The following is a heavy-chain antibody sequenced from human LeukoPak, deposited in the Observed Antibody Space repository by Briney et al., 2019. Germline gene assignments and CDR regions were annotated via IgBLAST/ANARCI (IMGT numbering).Heavy chain of an antibody. CDR2: IYYSGST. J-gene: IGHJ6*02. V-gene: IGHV4-31*03. CDR3: AREAETYYYDSSGYYTMGHGMDV. D-gene: IGHD3-22*01. CDR1: GXSISSGGYY. Sequence: SQTLSLTCTVSGXSISSGGYYWSWIRQHPGKGLEWIGYIYYSGSTYYNPSLKSRVTISVDTSKNQFSLKLSSVTAADTAVYYCAREAETYYYDSSGYYTMGHGMDVWGQGTTVTVSS.